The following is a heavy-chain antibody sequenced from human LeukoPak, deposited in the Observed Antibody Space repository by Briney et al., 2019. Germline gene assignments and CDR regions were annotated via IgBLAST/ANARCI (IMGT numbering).Heavy chain of an antibody. CDR2: IYYSGST. Sequence: SETLSLTCTVSGGSISSYFWSWIRQPPGKGLEWIGYIYYSGSTNYNPSLKSRVTISVDTSKNQFSLKLSSVTAADTAVYYCARVSATVLVRTAVYAFDIWGQGTMVTVSS. J-gene: IGHJ3*02. CDR3: ARVSATVLVRTAVYAFDI. D-gene: IGHD4-17*01. V-gene: IGHV4-59*01. CDR1: GGSISSYF.